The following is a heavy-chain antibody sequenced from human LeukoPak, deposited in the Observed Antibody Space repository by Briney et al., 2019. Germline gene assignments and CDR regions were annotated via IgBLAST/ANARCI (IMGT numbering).Heavy chain of an antibody. CDR1: GFTFSSYS. V-gene: IGHV3-21*01. CDR3: ARDFVSGSGIAAAAHDY. D-gene: IGHD6-13*01. CDR2: ISSSSSYI. Sequence: GGSLRLSCAASGFTFSSYSTNWVRQAPGKGLEWVSSISSSSSYIYYADSVKGRFTISRDNAKNSLYLQMNSLRAEDTAVYYCARDFVSGSGIAAAAHDYWGQGTLVTVSS. J-gene: IGHJ4*02.